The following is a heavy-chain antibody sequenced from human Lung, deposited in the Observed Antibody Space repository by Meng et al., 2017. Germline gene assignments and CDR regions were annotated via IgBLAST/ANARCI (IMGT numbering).Heavy chain of an antibody. J-gene: IGHJ4*02. CDR1: GYNFPDYY. V-gene: IGHV1-2*06. D-gene: IGHD6-25*01. CDR3: ARDEDISAAGKLFGDY. Sequence: ASVKVSCKPSGYNFPDYYIHWVRRAPGQGLEWMGRINPKSGDTHYAQKFQARVTMTGDTSNSTAYMELGGLRSDDTAMYYCARDEDISAAGKLFGDYWGQGTLVTVSS. CDR2: INPKSGDT.